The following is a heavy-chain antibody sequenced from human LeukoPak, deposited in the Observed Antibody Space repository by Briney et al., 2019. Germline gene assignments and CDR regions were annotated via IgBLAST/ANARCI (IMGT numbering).Heavy chain of an antibody. CDR3: ARGKFGELLFDY. D-gene: IGHD3-10*01. J-gene: IGHJ4*02. CDR2: IIPIFGTA. V-gene: IGHV1-69*05. Sequence: ASVKVSCKASGGTFSSYAISWVRQAPGQGLEWMGGIIPIFGTANYAQKFQGRVTITTDESTSTAYMELSSLRSEDTAVYYCARGKFGELLFDYWGQGTLATVSS. CDR1: GGTFSSYA.